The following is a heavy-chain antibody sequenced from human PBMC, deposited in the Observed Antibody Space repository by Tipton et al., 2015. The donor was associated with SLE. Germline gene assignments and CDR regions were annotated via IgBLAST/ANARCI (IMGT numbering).Heavy chain of an antibody. CDR2: IFYSGST. J-gene: IGHJ4*02. V-gene: IGHV4-39*07. CDR1: GDSISSSAYY. CDR3: ARGPPFDY. Sequence: TLSLTCTVSGDSISSSAYYWGWVRQPPGKGLEWIGTIFYSGSTYYNPSLESRVTISVDTSKNQFSLKLSSVTAADTAVYYCARGPPFDYWGQGTLVTVSS.